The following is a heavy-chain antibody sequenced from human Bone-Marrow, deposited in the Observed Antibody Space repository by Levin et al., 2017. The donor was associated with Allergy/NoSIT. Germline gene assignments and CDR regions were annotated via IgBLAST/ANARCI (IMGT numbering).Heavy chain of an antibody. D-gene: IGHD6-13*01. CDR3: AKTSPYGTSWLGAFDI. V-gene: IGHV3-23*01. Sequence: SCAASGFTFSSYAMAWVRQAPGKGLEYVSVITTTGGSAYGDSVKGRFTTSRDNSKNTLYLQMSSLSAEDTGAYHYAKTSPYGTSWLGAFDIWGQGTMVTVSS. J-gene: IGHJ3*02. CDR1: GFTFSSYA. CDR2: ITTTGGSA.